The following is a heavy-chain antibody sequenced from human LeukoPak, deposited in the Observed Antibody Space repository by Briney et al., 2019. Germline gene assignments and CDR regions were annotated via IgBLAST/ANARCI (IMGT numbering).Heavy chain of an antibody. CDR3: ARYVVDGSGTYYCDS. CDR2: INYSGST. Sequence: SETLSLTCTVSGGSVSSTTYEWRWIRQPPGKGLEWIASINYSGSTYYNPSLKSRVTISVDTSENQFSLKLSSVTAADTAVYYCARYVVDGSGTYYCDSWGQGTLVTVSS. J-gene: IGHJ4*02. V-gene: IGHV4-39*01. CDR1: GGSVSSTTYE. D-gene: IGHD3-10*01.